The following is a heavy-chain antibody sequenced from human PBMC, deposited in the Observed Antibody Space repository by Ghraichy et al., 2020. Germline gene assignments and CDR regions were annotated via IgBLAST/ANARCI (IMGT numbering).Heavy chain of an antibody. CDR3: AKGDNSGWYSLATHAFAI. Sequence: GGSLRLSCAASGFSFSNYAMSWVRQAPGKGLEWVSAISGGAANTHYADSVKGRFTISRDNSKNTLYLQMNSLRAEDTAIYYCAKGDNSGWYSLATHAFAIWGQGTMVTVSS. D-gene: IGHD6-19*01. J-gene: IGHJ3*02. V-gene: IGHV3-23*01. CDR1: GFSFSNYA. CDR2: ISGGAANT.